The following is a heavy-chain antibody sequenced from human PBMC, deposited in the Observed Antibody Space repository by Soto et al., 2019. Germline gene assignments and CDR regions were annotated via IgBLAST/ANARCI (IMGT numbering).Heavy chain of an antibody. J-gene: IGHJ4*02. Sequence: QVQLVESGGGVVQPGRSLRLSCAASGFTFSNFGMHWVRQAPGKGLEWVALISYDGSNKYYADSVKGRFTMSRDSTQNTLALQINGLRAEDSAVYYFAKDLHSSGWAAYNFDYWGRVTLVIVSA. CDR3: AKDLHSSGWAAYNFDY. V-gene: IGHV3-30*18. CDR1: GFTFSNFG. CDR2: ISYDGSNK. D-gene: IGHD6-25*01.